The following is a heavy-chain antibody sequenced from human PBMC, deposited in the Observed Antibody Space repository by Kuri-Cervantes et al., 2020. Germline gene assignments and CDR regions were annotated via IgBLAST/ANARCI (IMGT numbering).Heavy chain of an antibody. J-gene: IGHJ6*02. D-gene: IGHD2/OR15-2a*01. Sequence: ASVKVSCKASGYTFTGYYMHWVRQAPGQGPEWMGWINPSGGSTSYAQKFQGRVTMTRDTSTSTVYIELSSLRSEDTAVYYCARDSSQTPLEGPGYGMDVWGQGTTVTVSS. CDR2: INPSGGST. V-gene: IGHV1-46*01. CDR1: GYTFTGYY. CDR3: ARDSSQTPLEGPGYGMDV.